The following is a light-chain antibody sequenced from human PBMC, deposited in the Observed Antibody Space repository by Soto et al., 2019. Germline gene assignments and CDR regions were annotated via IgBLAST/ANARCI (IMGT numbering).Light chain of an antibody. CDR1: QSVSSN. J-gene: IGKJ5*01. CDR2: AAS. CDR3: QQYNSWPPIT. V-gene: IGKV3-15*01. Sequence: EIVLTQSPATLSLSPVERATLSCRASQSVSSNLAWYQQKPGQAPRLLIYAASTRATGIPARFSGSGSGTEFTLTISSLQSEDFAVYYCQQYNSWPPITFGQGTRLEIK.